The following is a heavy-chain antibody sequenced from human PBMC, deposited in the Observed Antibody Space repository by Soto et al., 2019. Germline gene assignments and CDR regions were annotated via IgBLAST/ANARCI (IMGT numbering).Heavy chain of an antibody. D-gene: IGHD6-19*01. Sequence: ITLKESGTTPVKPTQTLTLTSIFSGFSLRTYGVGVCWIRQPPGKALEWLELIYWDDDKRYSPTLRRRLTISKDTSKDQVVLTMRNLAPVDTATYYWSHRRSDGWYDFDCWGQGTQVTVSS. CDR2: IYWDDDK. J-gene: IGHJ4*02. CDR1: GFSLRTYGVG. CDR3: SHRRSDGWYDFDC. V-gene: IGHV2-5*02.